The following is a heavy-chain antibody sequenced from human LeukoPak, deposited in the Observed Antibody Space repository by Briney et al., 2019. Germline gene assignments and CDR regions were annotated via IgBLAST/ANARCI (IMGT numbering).Heavy chain of an antibody. V-gene: IGHV3-21*01. J-gene: IGHJ3*02. Sequence: GGSLRLSCAASGFTFSSYAMSWVRQAPGKGLEWVSSISSSSSYIYYADSVKGRFTISRDNAKNSLYLQMNSLRAEDTAVYYCARLRDGYDPDAFDIWGQGTMVTVSS. CDR3: ARLRDGYDPDAFDI. D-gene: IGHD1-14*01. CDR1: GFTFSSYA. CDR2: ISSSSSYI.